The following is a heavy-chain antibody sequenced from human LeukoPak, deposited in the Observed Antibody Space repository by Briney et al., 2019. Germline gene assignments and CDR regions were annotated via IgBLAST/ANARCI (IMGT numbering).Heavy chain of an antibody. Sequence: GESLKISCKGSGYTFTSYWISWVRQMPGKGLEWMGIIYPGDSDTRYSPSFQGQVTISADKSISTAYLQWSSLKASDTAMYYCARPGYCSGGSCYRFDYWGQGTLVTVSS. J-gene: IGHJ4*02. CDR1: GYTFTSYW. CDR2: IYPGDSDT. V-gene: IGHV5-51*01. D-gene: IGHD2-15*01. CDR3: ARPGYCSGGSCYRFDY.